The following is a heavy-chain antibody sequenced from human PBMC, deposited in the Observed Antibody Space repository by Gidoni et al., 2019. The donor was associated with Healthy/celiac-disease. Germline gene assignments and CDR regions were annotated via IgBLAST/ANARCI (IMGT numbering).Heavy chain of an antibody. CDR1: GYSFTNYW. Sequence: EVQLLQSGAGAKTPGESLRISCQDSGYSFTNYWISWVRQLPGKGLEWMGRIDPSYYYTNYGPSFQGHVTISADKSISTAYLQWSSLKASDTAMYYCGKHSVPGGSSPVFDNWGQGTLVTVSS. J-gene: IGHJ4*02. D-gene: IGHD1-26*01. CDR3: GKHSVPGGSSPVFDN. V-gene: IGHV5-10-1*03. CDR2: IDPSYYYT.